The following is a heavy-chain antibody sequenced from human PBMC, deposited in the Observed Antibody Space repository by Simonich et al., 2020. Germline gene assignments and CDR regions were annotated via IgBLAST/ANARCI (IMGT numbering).Heavy chain of an antibody. V-gene: IGHV1-2*02. CDR1: GYTFTGYY. CDR2: INPNRGGT. Sequence: QVQLVQSGAEVKKPGASVKVSCKASGYTFTGYYMHWVLQAPGQGLEGMGWINPNRGGTNYAQKFQGRVTMTRDTSISTAYMELSRLRSDDTAVYYCARARLYSSSHAFDIWGQGTMVTVSS. CDR3: ARARLYSSSHAFDI. J-gene: IGHJ3*02. D-gene: IGHD6-6*01.